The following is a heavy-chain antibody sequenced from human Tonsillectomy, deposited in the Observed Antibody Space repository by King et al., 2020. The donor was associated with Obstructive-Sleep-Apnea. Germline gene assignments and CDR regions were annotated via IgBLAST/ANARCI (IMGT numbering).Heavy chain of an antibody. Sequence: VQLVESGGGLVQPGRSLRLSCAASGFTFDDYAMHWVRQAPGKGLDWVSGISWNSGSLGYADSVKCRFTISRDNAKNSLYPQMNSLRPEDTALYYCAKDIRGGGSIVVVTAIDYWGQGTLVTVSS. J-gene: IGHJ4*02. CDR1: GFTFDDYA. CDR2: ISWNSGSL. V-gene: IGHV3-9*01. CDR3: AKDIRGGGSIVVVTAIDY. D-gene: IGHD2-21*02.